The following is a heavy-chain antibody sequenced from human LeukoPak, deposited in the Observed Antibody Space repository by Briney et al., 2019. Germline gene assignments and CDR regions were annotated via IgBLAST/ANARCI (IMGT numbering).Heavy chain of an antibody. J-gene: IGHJ3*02. CDR3: ARDRLTFDAFDI. CDR2: IYYSGST. CDR1: GGSISSSIYY. V-gene: IGHV4-39*07. D-gene: IGHD1-14*01. Sequence: SETLSLTCIVSGGSISSSIYYWGWIRQPPGKGLEWIGSIYYSGSTYYNPSLKSRVTISVDTSKNQFSLKLSSVTAADTAVYYCARDRLTFDAFDIWGQGTMVTVSS.